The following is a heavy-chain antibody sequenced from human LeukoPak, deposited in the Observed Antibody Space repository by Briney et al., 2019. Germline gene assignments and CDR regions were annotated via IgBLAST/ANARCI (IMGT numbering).Heavy chain of an antibody. V-gene: IGHV4-4*07. CDR1: GGSISSYY. Sequence: PSETLSLTCTVSGGSISSYYWSWIRQPAGKGLEWIGRIYTSGSTNYNPSLKSRVTISVDKSKNQFSLELSSVTAADTAVYYCARFYVNWFDPWGQGTLVTVSS. J-gene: IGHJ5*02. CDR2: IYTSGST. CDR3: ARFYVNWFDP. D-gene: IGHD5/OR15-5a*01.